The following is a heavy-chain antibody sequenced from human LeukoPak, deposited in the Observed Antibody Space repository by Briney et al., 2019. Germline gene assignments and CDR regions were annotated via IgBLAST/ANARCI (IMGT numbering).Heavy chain of an antibody. CDR3: MAAAGYNYGQC. CDR2: ISGSGGST. D-gene: IGHD5-18*01. CDR1: GFTFSSYA. V-gene: IGHV3-23*01. Sequence: GGSLRLSCAAPGFTFSSYAMSWVRQAPGKGLEWVSAISGSGGSTYYADSVKGRFTISRDNSKNTLYLQMNSLRAEDTAIYYCMAAAGYNYGQCWGQGTLVTVSS. J-gene: IGHJ4*02.